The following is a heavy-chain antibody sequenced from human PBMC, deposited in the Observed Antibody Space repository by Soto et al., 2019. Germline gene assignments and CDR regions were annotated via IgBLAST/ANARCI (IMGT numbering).Heavy chain of an antibody. CDR2: INAGNGNT. CDR3: ARVTGYYAPDY. V-gene: IGHV1-3*01. D-gene: IGHD3-9*01. J-gene: IGHJ4*02. Sequence: QVQLVQSGAEVKKPGASGKVSCKASGYTFTLYAMHWVRQAPGQRLEWMGWINAGNGNTKYSQKFQGRVTITRDTSASTAYMELSSLRSEDTAVYYCARVTGYYAPDYLGQGTLGTVSS. CDR1: GYTFTLYA.